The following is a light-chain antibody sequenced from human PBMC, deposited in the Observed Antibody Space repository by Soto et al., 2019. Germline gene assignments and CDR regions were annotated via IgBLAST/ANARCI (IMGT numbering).Light chain of an antibody. V-gene: IGLV6-57*03. CDR2: EDN. Sequence: NFMLTQPHSVSESPGKTVTISCTRRSGSIASNYVQWYQQRPGSAPTTVIYEDNQRPSGLPDRFSGSIDSSSNSASLTISGLKTEDESDYYCQAYDSRNQEAVFGGGTQLTVL. CDR1: SGSIASNY. J-gene: IGLJ7*01. CDR3: QAYDSRNQEAV.